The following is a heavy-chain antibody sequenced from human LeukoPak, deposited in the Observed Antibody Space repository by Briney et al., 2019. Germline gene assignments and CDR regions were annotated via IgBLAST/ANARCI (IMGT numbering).Heavy chain of an antibody. CDR2: ISGSGDST. J-gene: IGHJ4*02. V-gene: IGHV3-23*01. CDR1: GFTFSSYA. D-gene: IGHD3-22*01. CDR3: AGDYYDSSGYLFYFDY. Sequence: GGSLRLSCAASGFTFSSYAMSWVRQAPGKGLEWVSAISGSGDSTYYADSVKGRFTISRDNSKNTLYLQMNSLRAEDTAVYYCAGDYYDSSGYLFYFDYWGQGTLVTVSS.